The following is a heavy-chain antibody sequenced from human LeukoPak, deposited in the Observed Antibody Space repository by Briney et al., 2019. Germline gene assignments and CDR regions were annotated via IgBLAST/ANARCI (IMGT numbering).Heavy chain of an antibody. CDR3: ARVVVMLRSNRDY. Sequence: SVKVSCKASGYTFTGYYMHWVRQAPGQGLEWMGRINPNSGGTNYAQKFQGRVTMTRDTSISTAYMELSRLRSDDTAVYYCARVVVMLRSNRDYWGQGTLVTVSS. CDR2: INPNSGGT. J-gene: IGHJ4*02. CDR1: GYTFTGYY. D-gene: IGHD2-21*01. V-gene: IGHV1-2*06.